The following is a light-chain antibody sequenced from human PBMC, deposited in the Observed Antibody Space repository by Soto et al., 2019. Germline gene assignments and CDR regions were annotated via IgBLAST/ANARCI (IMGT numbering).Light chain of an antibody. Sequence: QSVLTQPPSASGSPGQSVTISCTGTSSDVGGYNYVSWYQQHPGKAPDLMIYEVSKRPSGVPDRCSGSKSGNTASLTVSGLQAEDEADYFCSSYAGSNNFFFGPGTKLTVL. J-gene: IGLJ1*01. V-gene: IGLV2-8*01. CDR3: SSYAGSNNFF. CDR2: EVS. CDR1: SSDVGGYNY.